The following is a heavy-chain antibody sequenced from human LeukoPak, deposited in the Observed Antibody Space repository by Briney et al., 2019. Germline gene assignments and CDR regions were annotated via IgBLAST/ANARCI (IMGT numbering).Heavy chain of an antibody. Sequence: GASVKVSCKASGYTFTGYYMHWARQAPGQGLEWMGWINPNSGGTNYAQKFQGRVTMTRDTSISTTYVELSGLRSDDTAVYYCARTLLEYCTNGICYPKNWFDPWGQGTLVTVSS. V-gene: IGHV1-2*02. CDR1: GYTFTGYY. CDR2: INPNSGGT. CDR3: ARTLLEYCTNGICYPKNWFDP. D-gene: IGHD2-8*01. J-gene: IGHJ5*02.